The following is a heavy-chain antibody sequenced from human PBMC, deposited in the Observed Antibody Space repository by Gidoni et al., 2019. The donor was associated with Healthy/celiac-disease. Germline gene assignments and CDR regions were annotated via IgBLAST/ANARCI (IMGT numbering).Heavy chain of an antibody. Sequence: EVQLVQSGAEVKKPGESLKISCKGSGSSFTSYWIGWVRQMPGKGLEWMGIIYPGDADTRYSPSFQGQVTISADKSISTAYLQWSSLKASDTAMYYCARHRRPGGNYTYFDYWGQGTLVTVSS. D-gene: IGHD4-4*01. CDR3: ARHRRPGGNYTYFDY. CDR1: GSSFTSYW. CDR2: IYPGDADT. V-gene: IGHV5-51*01. J-gene: IGHJ4*02.